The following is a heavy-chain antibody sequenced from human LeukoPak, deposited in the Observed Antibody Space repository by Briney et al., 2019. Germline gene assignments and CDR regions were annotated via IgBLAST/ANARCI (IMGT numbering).Heavy chain of an antibody. J-gene: IGHJ6*02. CDR2: INSDGSST. D-gene: IGHD3-10*01. CDR3: ARDYGRSRDYGMDV. CDR1: GFTFSSYW. Sequence: GGSLRLSCAASGFTFSSYWMHWVRQAPGKGLVWASRINSDGSSTTYADSVKGRFTISRDNAKNTLYLQMNSLRAEDMAVYFCARDYGRSRDYGMDVWGQGTTVTVSS. V-gene: IGHV3-74*01.